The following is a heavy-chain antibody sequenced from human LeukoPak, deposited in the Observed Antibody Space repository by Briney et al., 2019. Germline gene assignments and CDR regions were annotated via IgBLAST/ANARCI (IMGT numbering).Heavy chain of an antibody. CDR1: GFTFSDYG. CDR2: ISSSSSYI. CDR3: ASSCSSTSCHSHY. J-gene: IGHJ4*02. V-gene: IGHV3-21*01. Sequence: GGSLRLSCAASGFTFSDYGMNWVRQAPGKGLEWVSSISSSSSYIYYADSVKDRFTISRDNAKNSLYLQMNSLRAEDTAVYYCASSCSSTSCHSHYWGQGTLVTVSS. D-gene: IGHD2-2*01.